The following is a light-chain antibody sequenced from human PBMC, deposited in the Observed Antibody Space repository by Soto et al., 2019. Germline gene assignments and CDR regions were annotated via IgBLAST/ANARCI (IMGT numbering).Light chain of an antibody. CDR1: QNVGTY. J-gene: IGKJ4*01. CDR2: VAS. Sequence: DIQMPQSPSSLSASIGDRVTITCRASQNVGTYLSWYQQKQGKAPNLLINVASTLQSVVPSRFSGSGSGTDFTLAISSLQPEDFATYYCQQSSSTPQTFGGGTRVEIK. V-gene: IGKV1-39*01. CDR3: QQSSSTPQT.